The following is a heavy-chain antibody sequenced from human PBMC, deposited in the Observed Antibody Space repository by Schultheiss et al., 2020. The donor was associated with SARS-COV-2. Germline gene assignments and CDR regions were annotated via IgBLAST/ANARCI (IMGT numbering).Heavy chain of an antibody. CDR1: GFTFSSYW. V-gene: IGHV3-48*02. J-gene: IGHJ6*02. CDR3: ARDSVLLWFGELRVNYYYYGMDV. Sequence: GGSLRLSCAASGFTFSSYWMHWVRQAPGKGLEWLSYISSSSSTIYYADSVKGRFTISRDNAKNSLYLQMNSLRDEDTAVYYCARDSVLLWFGELRVNYYYYGMDVWGQGTTVTVSS. D-gene: IGHD3-10*01. CDR2: ISSSSSTI.